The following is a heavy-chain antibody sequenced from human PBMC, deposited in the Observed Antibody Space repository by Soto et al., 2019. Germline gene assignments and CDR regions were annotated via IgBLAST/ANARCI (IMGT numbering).Heavy chain of an antibody. CDR3: ARGSGSYPRGPIDY. CDR2: IYHSGST. D-gene: IGHD1-26*01. Sequence: SETLSLTCAVSGYSISSGYYWGWIRQPPGKGLEWIGSIYHSGSTYYNPSLKSRVTISVDTPKNQFSLKLSSVTAADTAVYYCARGSGSYPRGPIDYWGQGTLVTVSS. CDR1: GYSISSGYY. V-gene: IGHV4-38-2*01. J-gene: IGHJ4*02.